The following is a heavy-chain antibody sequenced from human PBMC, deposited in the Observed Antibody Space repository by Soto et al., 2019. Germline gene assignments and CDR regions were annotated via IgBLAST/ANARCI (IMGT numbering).Heavy chain of an antibody. D-gene: IGHD1-1*01. CDR1: GFTFSSYA. J-gene: IGHJ6*02. CDR2: ISGSGANT. CDR3: AKGYDYNYYFGMDG. V-gene: IGHV3-23*01. Sequence: EVQLLESGGALVQPGGSLRLSCAASGFTFSSYAMSWVRQAPGKGLEWVSGISGSGANTYYADSVKGRFTISRDNPKNTLFLQKNSRRVEDRAVYYGAKGYDYNYYFGMDGWGQRTTVTVSS.